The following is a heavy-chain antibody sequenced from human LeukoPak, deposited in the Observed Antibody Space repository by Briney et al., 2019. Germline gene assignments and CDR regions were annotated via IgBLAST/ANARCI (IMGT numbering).Heavy chain of an antibody. CDR3: AKELYCGGDCYPPYYYYGMDV. D-gene: IGHD2-21*02. Sequence: GGSLRLSCAASGFTFSSYGMHWVRQAPGKGLEWVALISYDGSNKYYADSVKGRFTISRDNSKNTLYLQMNSLRAEDTAVYYCAKELYCGGDCYPPYYYYGMDVWGQGTTVTVSS. CDR1: GFTFSSYG. V-gene: IGHV3-30*18. J-gene: IGHJ6*02. CDR2: ISYDGSNK.